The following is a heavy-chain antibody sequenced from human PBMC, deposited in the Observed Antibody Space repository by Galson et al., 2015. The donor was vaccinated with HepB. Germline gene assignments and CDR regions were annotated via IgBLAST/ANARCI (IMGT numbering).Heavy chain of an antibody. V-gene: IGHV1-69*13. CDR2: IIPIFGTA. CDR3: ARDRAGYCSSTSCYTESDY. CDR1: GGTFSSYA. J-gene: IGHJ4*02. D-gene: IGHD2-2*02. Sequence: SVKVSCKASGGTFSSYAISWVRQAPGQGLEWMGGIIPIFGTANYAQKFQGRVTITADESTSTAYMELSSLRSEDTAVYYCARDRAGYCSSTSCYTESDYWGQGTLVTVSS.